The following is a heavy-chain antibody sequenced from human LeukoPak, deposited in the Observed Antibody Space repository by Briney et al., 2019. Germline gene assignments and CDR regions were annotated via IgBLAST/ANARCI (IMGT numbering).Heavy chain of an antibody. CDR3: ARGTDTKPFWSGYWMDV. V-gene: IGHV3-30*03. Sequence: GGSLRLSCAASGFTFTNSAMHWVRQAPGKGLEWVAVLSFDENNKFYLDSVKGRFTISRDNSKNTLYLQMSSLGPDDTAVYFCARGTDTKPFWSGYWMDVWGQGATVTVS. CDR2: LSFDENNK. D-gene: IGHD3-3*01. J-gene: IGHJ6*02. CDR1: GFTFTNSA.